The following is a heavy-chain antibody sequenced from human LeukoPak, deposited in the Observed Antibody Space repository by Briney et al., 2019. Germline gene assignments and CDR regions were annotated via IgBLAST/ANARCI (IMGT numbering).Heavy chain of an antibody. D-gene: IGHD3-16*01. J-gene: IGHJ3*01. CDR1: GFTFSSYV. Sequence: LPGGSLRLSCAASGFTFSSYVMVWVRQAPGKGLEWVSTVSASEDATHYADSVKGRFTISRDNAKNSLYLQMNSLRAEDTAVYYCARIRSLGAFDFSGQGTVVTVSS. CDR2: VSASEDAT. V-gene: IGHV3-48*03. CDR3: ARIRSLGAFDF.